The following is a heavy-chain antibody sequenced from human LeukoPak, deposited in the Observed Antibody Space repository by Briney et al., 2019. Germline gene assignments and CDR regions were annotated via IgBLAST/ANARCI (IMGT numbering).Heavy chain of an antibody. CDR1: GGTFSSYA. CDR2: IIPIFGTA. Sequence: SVTVSCTASGGTFSSYAISWVRQAPGQGLEWMGGIIPIFGTANYAQKFQGRVTITADESTSTAYMELSSLRSEDTAVYYCATQTFLEWLGGLTYNWFDPWGQGTLVTVSS. V-gene: IGHV1-69*13. J-gene: IGHJ5*02. CDR3: ATQTFLEWLGGLTYNWFDP. D-gene: IGHD3-3*01.